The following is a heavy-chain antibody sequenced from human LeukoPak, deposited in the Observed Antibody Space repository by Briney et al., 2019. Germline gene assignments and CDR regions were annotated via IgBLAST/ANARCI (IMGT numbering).Heavy chain of an antibody. V-gene: IGHV4-59*01. CDR3: ARGALRYFDWLKKDYYYMDV. Sequence: SETLSLTCTVSGGSISSYYWSWIRQPPGKGLEWIGYIYYSGSTNYNPSLKSRVTLSTDTSKNQFSLRLSSVTAADTAVYYCARGALRYFDWLKKDYYYMDVWGKGTTVTISS. J-gene: IGHJ6*03. CDR2: IYYSGST. CDR1: GGSISSYY. D-gene: IGHD3-9*01.